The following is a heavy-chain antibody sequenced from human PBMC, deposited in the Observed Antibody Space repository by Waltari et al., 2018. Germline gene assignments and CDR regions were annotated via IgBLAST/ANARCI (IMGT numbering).Heavy chain of an antibody. CDR3: AKDMIGGNEEFDY. V-gene: IGHV3-43*02. D-gene: IGHD1-1*01. CDR1: GFTFDDYG. CDR2: ISGDGYST. Sequence: EVHLVESGGGVVQPGGSLRLSCAASGFTFDDYGMHWVRQPPGKCLEWVSLISGDGYSTYYADSVKGRFTISRDNSKNSLYLQMSSLRTEDTALYYCAKDMIGGNEEFDYWGQGTLVTVSS. J-gene: IGHJ4*02.